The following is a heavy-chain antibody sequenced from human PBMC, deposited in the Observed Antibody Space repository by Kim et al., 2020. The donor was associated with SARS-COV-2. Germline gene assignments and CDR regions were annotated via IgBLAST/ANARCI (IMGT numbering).Heavy chain of an antibody. V-gene: IGHV4-61*01. Sequence: SETLSLTCTVSGGSVSSGSYYWSWIRQPPGKGLEWIGYIYYSGSTNYNPSLKSRVTISVDTSKNQFSLKLSSVTAADTAVYYCARSDYGAARLNYWGQGTLVTVSS. CDR2: IYYSGST. CDR1: GGSVSSGSYY. CDR3: ARSDYGAARLNY. J-gene: IGHJ4*02. D-gene: IGHD6-6*01.